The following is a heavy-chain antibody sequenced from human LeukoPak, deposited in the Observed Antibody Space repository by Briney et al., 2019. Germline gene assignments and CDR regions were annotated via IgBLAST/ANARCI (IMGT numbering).Heavy chain of an antibody. V-gene: IGHV3-48*01. Sequence: GGSLRLSCAASGFTFSSYSMNWVRQAPGKGLEWVSYISSSSSTIYYADSVKGRFTISRDNAKNSLYLQMNSLRAEDTAVYYCVRDRDGSGELLPYYYYYGMDVWGQGTTVTVSS. J-gene: IGHJ6*02. CDR2: ISSSSSTI. D-gene: IGHD3-10*01. CDR1: GFTFSSYS. CDR3: VRDRDGSGELLPYYYYYGMDV.